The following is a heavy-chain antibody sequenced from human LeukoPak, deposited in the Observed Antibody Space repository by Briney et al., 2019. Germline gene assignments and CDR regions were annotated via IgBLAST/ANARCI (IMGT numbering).Heavy chain of an antibody. CDR1: GGTFSSYA. V-gene: IGHV1-69*13. Sequence: GASVKVSCKASGGTFSSYAISWVRQAPGQGLEWMGGIIPIFGTANYAQKFQGRVTITADESTSTAYMELSSLRSEDTAVYYCAREACGPGQLQPGCPDYGGNSFLDYWGQGTLVTVSS. CDR3: AREACGPGQLQPGCPDYGGNSFLDY. J-gene: IGHJ4*02. D-gene: IGHD4-23*01. CDR2: IIPIFGTA.